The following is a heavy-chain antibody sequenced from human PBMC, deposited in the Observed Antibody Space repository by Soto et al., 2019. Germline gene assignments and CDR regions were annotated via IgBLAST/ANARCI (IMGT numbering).Heavy chain of an antibody. CDR2: ISGYNGNT. D-gene: IGHD5-18*01. CDR1: GYTFTKYG. Sequence: QVQLVQSGAEVKKPGASVKVSCKASGYTFTKYGVSWVRQAPGQGLEWMGWISGYNGNTNYAQKLQGRVTMTTDTSTSTAYMDRRSLISDDTAVYYCASSVDTTMLTLGTFAVAFDTWGQGTVVTVSS. V-gene: IGHV1-18*01. J-gene: IGHJ3*02. CDR3: ASSVDTTMLTLGTFAVAFDT.